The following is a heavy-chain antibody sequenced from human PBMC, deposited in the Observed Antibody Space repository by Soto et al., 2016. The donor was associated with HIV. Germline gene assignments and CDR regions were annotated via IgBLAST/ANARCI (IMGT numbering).Heavy chain of an antibody. Sequence: EVQLVESGGGLVQPGRSLRLSCAASGFTFDDYAMHWVRQAPGKGLEWVSGISWNSDSIDYADSVKGRFTISRDNAKKSLFLQVNSLRPEDMAMYYCDKRPILPYVREPYDYWGQGTLVTVSS. J-gene: IGHJ4*02. D-gene: IGHD1-1*01. V-gene: IGHV3-9*03. CDR1: GFTFDDYA. CDR2: ISWNSDSI. CDR3: DKRPILPYVREPYDY.